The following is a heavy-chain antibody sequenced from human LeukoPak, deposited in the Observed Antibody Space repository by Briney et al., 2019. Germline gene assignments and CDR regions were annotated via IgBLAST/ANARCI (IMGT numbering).Heavy chain of an antibody. CDR2: INPNSGGT. D-gene: IGHD3-22*01. CDR1: GYTFTGYY. Sequence: GASVKVSCKASGYTFTGYYMHWVRQAPGQGLEWMGWINPNSGGTNYAQKFQGRVTMTRDTSISTAYMELSRLRSDDTAVYYCAAIYDSSGYYLPLRNWGQGTLVTVSS. CDR3: AAIYDSSGYYLPLRN. V-gene: IGHV1-2*02. J-gene: IGHJ4*02.